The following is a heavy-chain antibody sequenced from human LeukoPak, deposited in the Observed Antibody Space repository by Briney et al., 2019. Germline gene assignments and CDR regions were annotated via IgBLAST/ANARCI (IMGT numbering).Heavy chain of an antibody. CDR2: INSDGSEG. V-gene: IGHV3-7*03. CDR1: GFTFSGFW. D-gene: IGHD7-27*01. Sequence: GGSLRLSCAVSGFTFSGFWMSWSRQAPGKGLEWVASINSDGSEGYYADVVKGRFTVSRDDSKNTLYLQMNSLRAEDTAVYYCAKDGGLWVSAHWGDSWGRGTLVTVSS. CDR3: AKDGGLWVSAHWGDS. J-gene: IGHJ4*02.